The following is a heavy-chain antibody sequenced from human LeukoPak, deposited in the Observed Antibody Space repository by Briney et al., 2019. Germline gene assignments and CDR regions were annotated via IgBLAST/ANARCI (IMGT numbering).Heavy chain of an antibody. V-gene: IGHV1-2*02. D-gene: IGHD3-10*01. J-gene: IGHJ4*02. CDR3: ARGGVLLWFGESRMYYFDY. CDR2: INPNSGGT. CDR1: GYTFTDYH. Sequence: ASVKVSCKASGYTFTDYHIHWVRQAPGQGLEWMGWINPNSGGTNYAQKFQGRVTMTRDTSISTAYMELSRLRSDDTAVYYCARGGVLLWFGESRMYYFDYWGQGTLVTVSS.